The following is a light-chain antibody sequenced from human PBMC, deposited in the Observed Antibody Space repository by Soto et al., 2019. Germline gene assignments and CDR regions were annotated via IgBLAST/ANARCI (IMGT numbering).Light chain of an antibody. V-gene: IGKV3-15*01. J-gene: IGKJ4*01. CDR2: GAS. CDR1: QSVSSN. Sequence: MLMTQSPATLSVSPGERATLSCRASQSVSSNLAWYQQKPGQAPRLLIYGASTRATGIPARFSGSGSGTEFTLTISSLQSEDFEVYYCQQYNNWPLTFGGGTKVDIK. CDR3: QQYNNWPLT.